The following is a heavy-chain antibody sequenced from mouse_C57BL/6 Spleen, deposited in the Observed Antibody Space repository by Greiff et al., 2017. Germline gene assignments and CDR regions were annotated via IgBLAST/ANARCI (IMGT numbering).Heavy chain of an antibody. D-gene: IGHD3-2*02. CDR2: IYPGDGDT. Sequence: QVQLQQSGPELVKPGASVKISCKASGYAFSSSWMNWVKQRPGKGLEWIGRIYPGDGDTNYNGKFKGKATLTADKSSSTAYMQLSSLTSEDSAVYFCARHAKGKTAQATWFAYWGQGTLVTVSA. CDR3: ARHAKGKTAQATWFAY. CDR1: GYAFSSSW. J-gene: IGHJ3*01. V-gene: IGHV1-82*01.